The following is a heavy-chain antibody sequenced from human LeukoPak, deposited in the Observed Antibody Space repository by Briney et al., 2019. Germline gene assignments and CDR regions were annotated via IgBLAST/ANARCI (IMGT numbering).Heavy chain of an antibody. CDR2: INHSGST. Sequence: PSETLSLTCAVYGGSFSGYYWSWIRRPPGKGLEWIGEINHSGSTNYNPSLKSRVTISVDTSKNQFSLKLSSVTAADTAVYYCARQITMVRFADYWGQGTLVTVSS. J-gene: IGHJ4*02. CDR1: GGSFSGYY. D-gene: IGHD3-10*01. V-gene: IGHV4-34*01. CDR3: ARQITMVRFADY.